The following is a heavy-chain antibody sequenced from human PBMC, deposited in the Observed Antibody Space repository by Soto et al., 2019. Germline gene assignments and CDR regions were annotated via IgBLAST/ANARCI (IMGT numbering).Heavy chain of an antibody. CDR1: GFTFSSYA. Sequence: EVQLVESGGGLVQPGGSLRLSCAASGFTFSSYAMHWVRQAPGKGLEYDSAISSNVGITYYANSVKGRFTISRDNSKNTLYLQMGSLIAEDMSVYYCARDVRGIKLLSGLFDPLGQGTLVTVSS. J-gene: IGHJ5*02. CDR3: ARDVRGIKLLSGLFDP. V-gene: IGHV3-64*01. D-gene: IGHD2-2*01. CDR2: ISSNVGIT.